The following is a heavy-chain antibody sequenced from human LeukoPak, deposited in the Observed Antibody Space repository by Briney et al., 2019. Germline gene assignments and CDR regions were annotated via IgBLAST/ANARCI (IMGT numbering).Heavy chain of an antibody. D-gene: IGHD4-17*01. CDR1: GRSISSYY. CDR3: ASESYGDYEFRNYYGMDV. CDR2: IYYSGST. V-gene: IGHV4-59*01. Sequence: SETLSLTCTVSGRSISSYYWSWIRQPPAKGLEWIGYIYYSGSTNYNPSLKSRVTVSVDTSKNQFSLKLSSVTAADTAVYYCASESYGDYEFRNYYGMDVWGQGTTVTVSS. J-gene: IGHJ6*02.